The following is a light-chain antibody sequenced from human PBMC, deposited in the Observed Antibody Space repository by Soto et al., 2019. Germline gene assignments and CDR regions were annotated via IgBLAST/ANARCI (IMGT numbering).Light chain of an antibody. CDR2: VAS. CDR3: QQYNNSPS. V-gene: IGKV3-15*01. CDR1: QSVSSN. Sequence: EIVMTQSPATLSVSPGERATLSCRASQSVSSNLAWYQQKPGQAPMLLIYVASTPAPGIPARFSGSGSGTEFTLTISSLQSEDFAVYYCQQYNNSPSCGGGTKGEIK. J-gene: IGKJ4*01.